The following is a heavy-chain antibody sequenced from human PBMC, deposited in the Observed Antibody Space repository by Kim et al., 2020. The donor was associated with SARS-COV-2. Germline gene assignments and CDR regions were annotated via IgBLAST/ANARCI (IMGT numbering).Heavy chain of an antibody. CDR2: INHSGST. Sequence: SQTLSLTCAVYGGSFSGYYWSWIRQPPGKGLEWIGEINHSGSTNYNPSLKSRVTISVDTSKNQFSLKLSSVTAADTAVYYCARGRYYDFWSGYYTIDFQHWGQGTLVTVSS. J-gene: IGHJ1*01. CDR3: ARGRYYDFWSGYYTIDFQH. CDR1: GGSFSGYY. V-gene: IGHV4-34*01. D-gene: IGHD3-3*01.